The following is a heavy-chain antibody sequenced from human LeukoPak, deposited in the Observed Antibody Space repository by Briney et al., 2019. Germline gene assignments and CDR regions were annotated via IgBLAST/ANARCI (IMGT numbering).Heavy chain of an antibody. D-gene: IGHD3-10*01. CDR1: GFTFNSYE. CDR2: ISSSGSTI. CDR3: ARYMVRGDYFDY. Sequence: GGSLRLSCAASGFTFNSYEMNWVRQAPGKGLERVSYISSSGSTIYYADSVKGRFTISRDNAKNSLYLQMNSLRAEDTAVYCCARYMVRGDYFDYWGQGTLVTVSS. V-gene: IGHV3-48*03. J-gene: IGHJ4*02.